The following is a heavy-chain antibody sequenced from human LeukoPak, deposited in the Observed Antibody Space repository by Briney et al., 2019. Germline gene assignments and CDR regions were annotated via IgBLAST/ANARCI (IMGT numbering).Heavy chain of an antibody. J-gene: IGHJ4*02. CDR2: IYYSGTT. CDR1: GGSISRGDYF. CDR3: ARRPGSSGYY. D-gene: IGHD3-22*01. V-gene: IGHV4-30-4*01. Sequence: SETLSLTCNVSGGSISRGDYFWSWIRQPPGKGLEWIGCIYYSGTTYYNPSLKSRVTMSVDTSKNQFSLKLSSVTAADTAVYYCARRPGSSGYYWGQGTLVTVSS.